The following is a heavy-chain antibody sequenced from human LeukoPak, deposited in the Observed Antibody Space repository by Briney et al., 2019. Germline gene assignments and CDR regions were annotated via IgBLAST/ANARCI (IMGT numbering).Heavy chain of an antibody. CDR3: ARDASRWLPKDYFDY. Sequence: GRSLRLSCAASGFTFSSYWMSWVRQAPGKGLEWVANIKQDGSEKYYVDSVKGRFTISRDNAKNSLYLQMNSLRAEDTAVYYCARDASRWLPKDYFDYWGQGALVTVSS. V-gene: IGHV3-7*01. D-gene: IGHD5-12*01. CDR2: IKQDGSEK. J-gene: IGHJ4*02. CDR1: GFTFSSYW.